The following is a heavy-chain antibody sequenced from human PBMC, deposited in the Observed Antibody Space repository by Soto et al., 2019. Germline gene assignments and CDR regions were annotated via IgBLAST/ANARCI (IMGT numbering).Heavy chain of an antibody. CDR3: VKDQPITMSRVVRGYFDY. CDR1: GFTFSSYA. J-gene: IGHJ4*02. D-gene: IGHD3-10*01. V-gene: IGHV3-64D*06. Sequence: GSLRLSCSASGFTFSSYAMHWVRQAPGKGLEYVSAISSNGGSTYYADSVKGRFTISRDNPKNTLYLQMSSLRAEDTAVYYCVKDQPITMSRVVRGYFDYWGQGTLVTVSS. CDR2: ISSNGGST.